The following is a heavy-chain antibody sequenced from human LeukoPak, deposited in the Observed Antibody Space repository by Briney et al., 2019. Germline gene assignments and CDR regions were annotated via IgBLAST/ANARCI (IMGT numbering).Heavy chain of an antibody. CDR3: ARDSRSHCGTAACYGPYFDY. D-gene: IGHD2-2*01. V-gene: IGHV3-48*01. CDR2: IRDSGTTI. Sequence: PGGSLRLSCTASGFTFGLSSMNWARQAPGKGLEWVSYIRDSGTTIYCADSVKGRFTISRDNAKNSLYLQMNSLTAEDTAVYFCARDSRSHCGTAACYGPYFDYWGQGILVTVSS. J-gene: IGHJ4*02. CDR1: GFTFGLSS.